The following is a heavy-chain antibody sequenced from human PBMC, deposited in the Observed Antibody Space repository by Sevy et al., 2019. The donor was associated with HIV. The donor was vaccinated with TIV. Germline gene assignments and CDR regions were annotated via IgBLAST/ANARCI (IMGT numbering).Heavy chain of an antibody. J-gene: IGHJ4*02. D-gene: IGHD6-19*01. CDR2: ISSAGSNK. CDR1: GLTFSSHA. V-gene: IGHV3-30-3*01. CDR3: TRDAGYSIAWSPSDY. Sequence: GGCLRLSCAASGLTFSSHAMHWVRQAPGKGLEWVAVISSAGSNKYYADSVKGRFTISRDNPKNTLYLQMNSLRPEDTAVPYCTRDAGYSIAWSPSDYWGQGTLVTVSS.